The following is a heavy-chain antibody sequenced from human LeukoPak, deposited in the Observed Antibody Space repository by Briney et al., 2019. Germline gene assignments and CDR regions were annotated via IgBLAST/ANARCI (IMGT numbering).Heavy chain of an antibody. Sequence: GGSLRLSCAASGFTISSNYMSWVRQAPGKGLEWVSVIYSGGSTYYADSVKGRFTISRDNSKNTLYLQMNSLSAADTAVYYCARGVVVVAATGDAFDIWGQGTMVTVSS. D-gene: IGHD2-15*01. CDR3: ARGVVVVAATGDAFDI. CDR1: GFTISSNY. V-gene: IGHV3-66*01. CDR2: IYSGGST. J-gene: IGHJ3*02.